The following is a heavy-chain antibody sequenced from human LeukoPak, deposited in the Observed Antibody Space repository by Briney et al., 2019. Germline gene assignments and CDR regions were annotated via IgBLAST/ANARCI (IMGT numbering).Heavy chain of an antibody. CDR1: GGSFSGYY. D-gene: IGHD3-22*01. J-gene: IGHJ4*02. CDR3: ARAAKGWYYYDSSGYNY. Sequence: TSETLSLTCAVYGGSFSGYYWSWIRQPPGKGLEWIGEINHSGSTNYNPSLKSRVTISVDTSKNQFSLKLSSVTAADTAVYYCARAAKGWYYYDSSGYNYWGQGTLVTVSS. CDR2: INHSGST. V-gene: IGHV4-34*01.